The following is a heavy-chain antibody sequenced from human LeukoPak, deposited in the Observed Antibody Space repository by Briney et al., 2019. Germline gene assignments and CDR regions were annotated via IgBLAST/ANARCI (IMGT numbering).Heavy chain of an antibody. J-gene: IGHJ4*02. CDR1: GYTFTIYG. CDR2: ISAYNGNT. D-gene: IGHD1-26*01. Sequence: ASVTVSFTASGYTFTIYGISWVRQAPGQGLEWMGWISAYNGNTNYAQKFQGRVTMTTDTSTSTAYMELRSLRSDDTAVYYCARDASGSPDCWGQGTLVTVSS. V-gene: IGHV1-18*01. CDR3: ARDASGSPDC.